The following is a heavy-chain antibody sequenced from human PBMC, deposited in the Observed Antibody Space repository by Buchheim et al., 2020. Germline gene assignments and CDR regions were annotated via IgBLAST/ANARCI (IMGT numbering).Heavy chain of an antibody. J-gene: IGHJ4*02. D-gene: IGHD3-22*01. V-gene: IGHV3-48*03. CDR1: GFTFSNYE. CDR2: ISSSGGTI. CDR3: ARETGYYEFDY. Sequence: EVQLVESGGGLVQPGGSLRLSCAASGFTFSNYEMNWVRQAPGKGLEWVSYISSSGGTIYYADSVKGRFTISRDNAKNSLCIQTNTLRAEDTAVYYCARETGYYEFDYWGLGTL.